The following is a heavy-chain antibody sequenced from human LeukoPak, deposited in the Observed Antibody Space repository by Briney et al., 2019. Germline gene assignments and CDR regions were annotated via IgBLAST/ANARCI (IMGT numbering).Heavy chain of an antibody. D-gene: IGHD3-22*01. CDR3: AKDSGYYDSSGANDY. V-gene: IGHV3-30*02. CDR1: GFTFSSYG. Sequence: GGSLRLSCAASGFTFSSYGMHWVRQAPGKGLEWVAFIRYDGSNKYYADSVKGRFTISRDNSKNTLYLQMNSLRAEDTAVYYCAKDSGYYDSSGANDYWGQGTLVTVSS. CDR2: IRYDGSNK. J-gene: IGHJ4*02.